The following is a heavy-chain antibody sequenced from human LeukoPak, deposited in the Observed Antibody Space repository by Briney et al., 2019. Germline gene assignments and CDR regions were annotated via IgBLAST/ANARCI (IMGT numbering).Heavy chain of an antibody. D-gene: IGHD6-19*01. V-gene: IGHV3-66*01. CDR1: GFSFRSYW. J-gene: IGHJ4*02. CDR2: IYSGGST. Sequence: GGSLRLSCAASGFSFRSYWMSWVRQAPGKGLEWVSVIYSGGSTYYADSVKGRFTISRDNAKNSLCLQMNSLRDEDTAMYYCARDLERGSSGWPFDYWGQGTLVTVSS. CDR3: ARDLERGSSGWPFDY.